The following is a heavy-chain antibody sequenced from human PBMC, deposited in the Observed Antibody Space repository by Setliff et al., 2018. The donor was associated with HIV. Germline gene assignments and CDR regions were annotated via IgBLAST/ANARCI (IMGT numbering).Heavy chain of an antibody. J-gene: IGHJ1*01. CDR3: ARDRDPHYDYVWGNYRPEYFQH. CDR2: ISGSGDFT. Sequence: GGSLRLSCAASTITFSNYYVNWVRQTPGKGLEWVSSISGSGDFTHYADSVKGRFTISRDNAKNSLYLQMNNLRAEDTGVYYCARDRDPHYDYVWGNYRPEYFQHWGQGTRVTVSS. CDR1: TITFSNYY. V-gene: IGHV3-21*01. D-gene: IGHD3-16*02.